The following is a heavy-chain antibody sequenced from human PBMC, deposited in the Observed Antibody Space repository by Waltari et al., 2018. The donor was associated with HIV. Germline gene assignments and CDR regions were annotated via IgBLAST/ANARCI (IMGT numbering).Heavy chain of an antibody. CDR3: ARNWDEFWSGSTHPGLDP. CDR2: IHYSWTV. D-gene: IGHD3-3*01. CDR1: RGSVISYF. V-gene: IGHV4-59*02. Sequence: QVQLRESGPGLVRPSETLSLTCSVARGSVISYFWSWIRQSPGKGLAWIGQIHYSWTVTYNPSLKSRVMISVDSSRNQFFLDLNSVTAADTAVYYCARNWDEFWSGSTHPGLDPWGPGILVTVSS. J-gene: IGHJ5*02.